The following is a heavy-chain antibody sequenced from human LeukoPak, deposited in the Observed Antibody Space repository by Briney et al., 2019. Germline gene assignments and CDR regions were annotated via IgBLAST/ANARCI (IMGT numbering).Heavy chain of an antibody. CDR1: GFTFSDYY. Sequence: IPGGSLRLSCAASGFTFSDYYMSWIRQAPGKGLEWVSYISSSGSTIYYADSVKGGFTISRDNAKNSLYLQMNSLRAEDTAVYYCARSIAAAGYLHYYYYYMDVWGKGTTVTVSS. D-gene: IGHD6-13*01. V-gene: IGHV3-11*01. CDR2: ISSSGSTI. J-gene: IGHJ6*03. CDR3: ARSIAAAGYLHYYYYYMDV.